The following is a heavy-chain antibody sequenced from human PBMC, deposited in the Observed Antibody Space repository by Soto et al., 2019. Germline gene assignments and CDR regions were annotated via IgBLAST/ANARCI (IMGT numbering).Heavy chain of an antibody. J-gene: IGHJ4*02. CDR1: GGTFNSYG. CDR3: ARVRVIRGVIPSHFGL. CDR2: IIPLYGTV. Sequence: QDHLAQSGAEVKKPGSSVTVSCKASGGTFNSYGISWVRQAPGQGLDWMGVIIPLYGTVNYAQQFQGRVSIPADKSTSTAYMDLSSLRSNDTAVYYCARVRVIRGVIPSHFGLWGQGTLVTVSS. V-gene: IGHV1-69*06. D-gene: IGHD3-10*01.